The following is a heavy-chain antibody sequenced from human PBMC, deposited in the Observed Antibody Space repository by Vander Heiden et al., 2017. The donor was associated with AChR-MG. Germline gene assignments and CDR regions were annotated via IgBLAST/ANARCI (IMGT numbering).Heavy chain of an antibody. CDR2: IYYSGST. D-gene: IGHD4-17*01. J-gene: IGHJ4*02. Sequence: QVQLQESGPGLVKPSQTLSLTCTVAGGSISSDGYYWGWIRQHPGKGLEWIGYIYYSGSTYYNPSLKSRVTISVDTSKNQFSLKLSSVTPADTAVYYCASYYGDYGGGYYFDYWGQGTLVTVSS. V-gene: IGHV4-31*03. CDR3: ASYYGDYGGGYYFDY. CDR1: GGSISSDGYY.